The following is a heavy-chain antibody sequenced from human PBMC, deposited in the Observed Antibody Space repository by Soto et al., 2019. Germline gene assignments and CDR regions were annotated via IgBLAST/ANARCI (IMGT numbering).Heavy chain of an antibody. V-gene: IGHV3-30*18. CDR3: AKGSKGVGVAVAGTHC. D-gene: IGHD6-19*01. J-gene: IGHJ4*02. Sequence: QVQLVESGGGVVQPGTSLRLSCAASGFAFSTYGMHWVRQAPGKGLEWLSLISYDGSNKYYADSVTGRFTISRDNSKNTLYLQMKSRRAEDTAVYYCAKGSKGVGVAVAGTHCWGQGTLVTVSS. CDR2: ISYDGSNK. CDR1: GFAFSTYG.